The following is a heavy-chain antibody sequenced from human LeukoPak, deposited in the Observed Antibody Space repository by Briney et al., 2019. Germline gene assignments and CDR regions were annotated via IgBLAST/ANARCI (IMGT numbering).Heavy chain of an antibody. CDR3: ARHGFRYSSGWYDFDY. J-gene: IGHJ4*02. CDR2: LDHREES. D-gene: IGHD6-19*01. V-gene: IGHV4-39*01. CDR1: GGSMSSRSDY. Sequence: SETLSLTCSVSGGSMSSRSDYWGWVRQAPGKGLEWIGSLDHREESFYNPSLKSRVTISVDTSKNQFSLKLSSVTAADTAVYYCARHGFRYSSGWYDFDYWGQGTLVTVSS.